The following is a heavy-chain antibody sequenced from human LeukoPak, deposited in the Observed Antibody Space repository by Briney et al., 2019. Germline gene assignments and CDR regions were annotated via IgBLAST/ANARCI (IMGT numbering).Heavy chain of an antibody. CDR1: GFTFSSYG. V-gene: IGHV3-30*03. Sequence: GGSLRLSCAASGFTFSSYGMHWVRQAPGKGLEWVAVISYDGSNKYYADSVKGRFTISKDNAKNTVYLQMNNLRAEDTAVYYCVSFYETYWGRGTLVTVSS. D-gene: IGHD2-2*01. CDR3: VSFYETY. J-gene: IGHJ4*02. CDR2: ISYDGSNK.